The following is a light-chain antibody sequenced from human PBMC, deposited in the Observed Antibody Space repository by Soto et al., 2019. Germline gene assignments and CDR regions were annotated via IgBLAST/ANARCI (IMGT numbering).Light chain of an antibody. Sequence: EIVLTQSPGTLSVSPGERATLSCRASQSISSSYLAWYQQKPGQAPRLLVYGASSRATGIPDRFSGSVSGTDFTLTISRLEPEDFAVYYCQQYGSSRFTFGPGTKVDIK. CDR3: QQYGSSRFT. CDR2: GAS. J-gene: IGKJ3*01. V-gene: IGKV3-20*01. CDR1: QSISSSY.